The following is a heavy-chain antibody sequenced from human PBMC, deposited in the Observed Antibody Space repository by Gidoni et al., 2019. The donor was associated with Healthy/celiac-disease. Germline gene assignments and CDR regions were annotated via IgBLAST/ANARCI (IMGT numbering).Heavy chain of an antibody. J-gene: IGHJ5*02. Sequence: QVQLVQSGAEVKKPGASVKVSCKASGYTFTSYAMHWVRQAPGQRLEWMGWINAGNGSTKYSQKFQGRVTITRDTSASTAYMELSSLRSEDTAVYYCARGVVLGGYSGSDWFDPWGQGTLVTVSS. D-gene: IGHD3-22*01. CDR1: GYTFTSYA. V-gene: IGHV1-3*01. CDR3: ARGVVLGGYSGSDWFDP. CDR2: INAGNGST.